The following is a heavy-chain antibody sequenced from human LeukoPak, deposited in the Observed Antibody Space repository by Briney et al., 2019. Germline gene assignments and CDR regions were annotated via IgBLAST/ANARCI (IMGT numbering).Heavy chain of an antibody. D-gene: IGHD3-9*01. CDR2: ISYDGSNK. Sequence: GGSLRLSCAASGFTFSSYAMHWVRQAPGKGLEWVAVISYDGSNKYYADSVKGRFTISRDNSKNTLYLQMNSLRAEDTAVYYCAREYYDILTGYYSPVALDYWGQGTLVTVSS. CDR3: AREYYDILTGYYSPVALDY. V-gene: IGHV3-30-3*01. CDR1: GFTFSSYA. J-gene: IGHJ4*02.